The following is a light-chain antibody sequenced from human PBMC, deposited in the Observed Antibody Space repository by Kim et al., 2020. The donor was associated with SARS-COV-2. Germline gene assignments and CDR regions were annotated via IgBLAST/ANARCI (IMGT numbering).Light chain of an antibody. CDR3: QQTSGDPPT. Sequence: SASVGDRVTIPCRASQSINEYLNWYQHKPGKAPKLLIYAASSLKSGVPSRFSGSGSGTDFTLTIRSLQPEDFATYYCQQTSGDPPTFGQGTKLEI. J-gene: IGKJ2*01. CDR2: AAS. CDR1: QSINEY. V-gene: IGKV1-39*01.